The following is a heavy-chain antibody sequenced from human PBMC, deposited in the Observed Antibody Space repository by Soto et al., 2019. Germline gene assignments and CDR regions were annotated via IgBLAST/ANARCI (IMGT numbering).Heavy chain of an antibody. CDR1: GINFSDHF. V-gene: IGHV3-11*01. D-gene: IGHD1-26*01. CDR2: ISGSGTTI. J-gene: IGHJ3*02. Sequence: QAQVVESGGGLVKPGGSLRLSCATSGINFSDHFMAWIRLSPGKGLEWIAYISGSGTTIYYADSVRGLFTISRDNANDSLYLQMNSLRAEDTAVYYCARDGRYKTPYDGFDTWGQGTMVTVSS. CDR3: ARDGRYKTPYDGFDT.